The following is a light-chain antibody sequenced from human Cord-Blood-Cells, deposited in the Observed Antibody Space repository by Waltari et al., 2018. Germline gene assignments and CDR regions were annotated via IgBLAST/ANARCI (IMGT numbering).Light chain of an antibody. Sequence: QSALTQPPSVSGYPEQPITISCTGTSSDVGSYNLVSSYQQHPGNAPKLMIYEGSKRPSGVSNRFSGSKSGNTASLTISGHQAEDEADYYCCSYAGSSTFHYVFGTGTKVTVL. CDR1: SSDVGSYNL. V-gene: IGLV2-23*01. CDR2: EGS. CDR3: CSYAGSSTFHYV. J-gene: IGLJ1*01.